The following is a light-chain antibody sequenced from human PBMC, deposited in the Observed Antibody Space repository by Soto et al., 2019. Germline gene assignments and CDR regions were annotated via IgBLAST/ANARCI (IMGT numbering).Light chain of an antibody. J-gene: IGKJ1*01. V-gene: IGKV3-20*01. CDR1: QIVMSNY. CDR2: GAS. CDR3: QQLDNYPRT. Sequence: EIVLTQSPGTLSLSPGERATLSCRASQIVMSNYLAWYQQKPGQAPSLLIYGASARATGIPDRFAGSGSGTEFTLTISGLEPEDFATYYCQQLDNYPRTFGQGTKVDI.